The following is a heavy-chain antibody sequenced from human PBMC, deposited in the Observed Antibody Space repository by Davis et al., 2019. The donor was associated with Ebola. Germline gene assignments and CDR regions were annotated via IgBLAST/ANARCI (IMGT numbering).Heavy chain of an antibody. D-gene: IGHD1-14*01. CDR2: ISAYNGNT. CDR1: GYTFTSYG. CDR3: AREPRTMYPVYYYYGMDV. J-gene: IGHJ6*04. V-gene: IGHV1-18*01. Sequence: ASVKVSCKASGYTFTSYGISWVRQAPGQGLEWMGWISAYNGNTNYAQKLQGRVTITRDTSASTAYMELSSLRSEDTAVYYCAREPRTMYPVYYYYGMDVWGKGTTVTVSS.